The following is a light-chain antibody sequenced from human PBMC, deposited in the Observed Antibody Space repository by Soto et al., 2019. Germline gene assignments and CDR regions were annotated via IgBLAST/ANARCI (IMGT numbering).Light chain of an antibody. V-gene: IGKV3-11*01. CDR3: QQRFNWPRT. Sequence: EIVLKQSPATLSLSPGERATLSCRASQSVSSYLAWYQQKPGQPPRLLISDASNRATGIPARFSGSGSGTDFTLTISSLEPEDFAVYYCQQRFNWPRTFGQGTKVEIK. CDR2: DAS. CDR1: QSVSSY. J-gene: IGKJ1*01.